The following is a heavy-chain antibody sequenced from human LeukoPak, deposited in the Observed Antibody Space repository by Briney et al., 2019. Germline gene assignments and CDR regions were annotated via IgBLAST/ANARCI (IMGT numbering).Heavy chain of an antibody. CDR2: IWYDGSNK. V-gene: IGHV3-33*08. CDR1: GFTFSSYA. Sequence: GGSLRLSCAASGFTFSSYAMHWVRQAPGKGLEWVAVIWYDGSNKYYADSVKGRFTISRDNSKNTLYLQMNSLRAEDTAVYYCAREAVAGFNWFDPWGQGTLVTVSS. J-gene: IGHJ5*02. CDR3: AREAVAGFNWFDP. D-gene: IGHD6-19*01.